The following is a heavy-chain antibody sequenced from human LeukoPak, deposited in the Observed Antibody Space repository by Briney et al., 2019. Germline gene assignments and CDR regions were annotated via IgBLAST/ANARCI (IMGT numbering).Heavy chain of an antibody. J-gene: IGHJ4*02. V-gene: IGHV3-48*03. CDR3: ARDSGYGDYLDY. Sequence: PGGSLRLSCAASGFTFSSYEMNWVRQAPGKGLEWVAYISNGGNSIYYADSVQGRFTISRDNAKNSLYLQVNSLRAEDTAIYYCARDSGYGDYLDYWGQGTLVTVSS. CDR1: GFTFSSYE. CDR2: ISNGGNSI. D-gene: IGHD5-12*01.